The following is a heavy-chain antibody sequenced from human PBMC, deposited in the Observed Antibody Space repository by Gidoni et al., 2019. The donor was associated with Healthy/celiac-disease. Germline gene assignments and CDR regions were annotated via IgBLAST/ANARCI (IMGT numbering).Heavy chain of an antibody. CDR3: ARDRREELHGWGRDAFDI. CDR1: GFTFRSYA. V-gene: IGHV3-30*04. D-gene: IGHD1-26*01. CDR2: ISYDGSNK. J-gene: IGHJ3*02. Sequence: QVQLVESGGGVVQPGRSLRLSCAASGFTFRSYAMHWVRQAPGKGLELVAVISYDGSNKYYSDSVKGRFTISRDNYKNTLYLQMNSLRAEDTAVYYCARDRREELHGWGRDAFDIWGQGPMVTVSS.